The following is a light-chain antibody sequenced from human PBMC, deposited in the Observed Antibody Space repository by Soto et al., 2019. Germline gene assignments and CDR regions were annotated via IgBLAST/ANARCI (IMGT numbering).Light chain of an antibody. CDR1: QSVSSN. CDR3: KQYNNWPPST. Sequence: EIVMTQSPATLSVSPGERATLSCRASQSVSSNLAWYQQKPGQAPRLLIYGASTKATGIPARFSGSESGTEITLTISSLQSEDFSVYYCKQYNNWPPSTFGQGTKLEIK. J-gene: IGKJ2*02. V-gene: IGKV3-15*01. CDR2: GAS.